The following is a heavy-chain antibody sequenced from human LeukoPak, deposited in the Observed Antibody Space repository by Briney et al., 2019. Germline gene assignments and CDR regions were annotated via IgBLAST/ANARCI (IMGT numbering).Heavy chain of an antibody. CDR1: GGSISSHY. J-gene: IGHJ4*02. V-gene: IGHV4-59*11. CDR3: ARYYYDSSGYNFDY. Sequence: SETLSLTCTVSGGSISSHYWSWIRQPPGKGLEWIGCIYYSGSTNYNPSLKSRVTISVDTSKNQFSLKLSSVTAADTAVYYCARYYYDSSGYNFDYWGQGTLVTVSS. D-gene: IGHD3-22*01. CDR2: IYYSGST.